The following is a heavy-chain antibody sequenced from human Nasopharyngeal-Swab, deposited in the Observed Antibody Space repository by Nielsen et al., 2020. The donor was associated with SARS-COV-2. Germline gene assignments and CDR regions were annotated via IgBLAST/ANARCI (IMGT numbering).Heavy chain of an antibody. CDR1: GFTFSLSG. CDR2: IEFDGTNK. CDR3: SAVPPGNMNWFDP. V-gene: IGHV3-30*02. J-gene: IGHJ5*02. D-gene: IGHD6-19*01. Sequence: GGSLRLSCAASGFTFSLSGMHWIRQAPGKGLEWVAFIEFDGTNKYYADSLKGRFTISRDNSKRTLFLHMNSLRSEDTAVYYCSAVPPGNMNWFDPWGQGTLVTVSS.